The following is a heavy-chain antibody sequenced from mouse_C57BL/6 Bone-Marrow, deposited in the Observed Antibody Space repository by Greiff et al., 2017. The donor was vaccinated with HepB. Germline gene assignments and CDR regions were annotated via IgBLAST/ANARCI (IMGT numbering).Heavy chain of an antibody. CDR1: GFTFSDAW. CDR3: TCGSLYYFDY. Sequence: EVQLVESGGGLVQPGGSMKLSCAASGFTFSDAWMDWVRQSPEKGLEWVAEIRNKANNHATYYAESVKGRFTISRDDSKSSVYLQMNSLRAEDTGIYYCTCGSLYYFDYWGQGTTLTVSS. D-gene: IGHD1-1*01. CDR2: IRNKANNHAT. V-gene: IGHV6-6*01. J-gene: IGHJ2*01.